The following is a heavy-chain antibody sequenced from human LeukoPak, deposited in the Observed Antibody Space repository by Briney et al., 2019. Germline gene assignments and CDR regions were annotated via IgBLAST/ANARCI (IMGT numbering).Heavy chain of an antibody. CDR3: ARGVVVTAIPDAFDI. J-gene: IGHJ3*02. Sequence: GGSLRLSCAASGFTFSSYGMHWVRQAPGKGLEWVAVIWYDGSNKYYADSVKGRFTISRDNSKNTLYLQMNSLRAEDTAVYYCARGVVVTAIPDAFDIWGQGTMVTVSS. D-gene: IGHD2-21*02. V-gene: IGHV3-33*01. CDR2: IWYDGSNK. CDR1: GFTFSSYG.